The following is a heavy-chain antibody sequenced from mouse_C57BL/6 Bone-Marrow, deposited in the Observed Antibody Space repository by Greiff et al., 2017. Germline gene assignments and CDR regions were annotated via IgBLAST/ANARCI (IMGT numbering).Heavy chain of an antibody. CDR1: GYTFTNYW. Sequence: QVHVKQSGAELVRPGTSVKMSCKASGYTFTNYWIGWAKQRPGHGLEWIGDIYPGGGYTNYNEKFKGKATLTADKSSSTAYMQFSRLTSEDSAVYFCARSKNGDSWFAYWGQGTLVTVSA. CDR2: IYPGGGYT. CDR3: ARSKNGDSWFAY. V-gene: IGHV1-63*01. J-gene: IGHJ3*01. D-gene: IGHD4-1*01.